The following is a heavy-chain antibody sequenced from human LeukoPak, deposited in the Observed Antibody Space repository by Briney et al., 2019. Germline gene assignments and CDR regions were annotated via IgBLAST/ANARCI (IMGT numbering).Heavy chain of an antibody. CDR3: ARTHKGTGSVYWFDP. CDR2: IYPGDAET. Sequence: GESLKISCKGSGYSFTSYWIGWVRQMPGKGLEWMGIIYPGDAETIYSPSFQGQVTISAGKSISTAFLQWSSLKASDTAMYYCARTHKGTGSVYWFDPWGQGTLVTVSS. J-gene: IGHJ5*02. V-gene: IGHV5-51*01. D-gene: IGHD2-8*02. CDR1: GYSFTSYW.